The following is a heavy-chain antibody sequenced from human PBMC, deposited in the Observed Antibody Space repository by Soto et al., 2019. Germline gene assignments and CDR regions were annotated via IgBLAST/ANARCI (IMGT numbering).Heavy chain of an antibody. J-gene: IGHJ6*03. CDR3: ARHARQLNTPPYYYYYMDV. CDR2: IYPGDSDT. V-gene: IGHV5-51*01. D-gene: IGHD6-6*01. Sequence: GESLKISCKGSGYRFTSYWIGWVRQMPGKGLEWMGIIYPGDSDTRYSPSFQGQVTISADKSISTAYLQWSSLKASDTAMYYCARHARQLNTPPYYYYYMDVGGKGTTFTVSS. CDR1: GYRFTSYW.